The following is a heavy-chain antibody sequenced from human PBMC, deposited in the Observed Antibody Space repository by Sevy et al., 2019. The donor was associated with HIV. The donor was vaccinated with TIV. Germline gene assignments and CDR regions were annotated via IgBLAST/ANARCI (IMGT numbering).Heavy chain of an antibody. D-gene: IGHD5-18*01. CDR3: ASGDTTMITDLDY. V-gene: IGHV3-23*01. CDR1: GFTFSNYA. Sequence: GGSVRLSCGASGFTFSNYAMSWVRQAPGKGPEWVSGINNGGSTYYADSVKGRFTISRDNSKKMVFLQMNSLRAEDTAVYYCASGDTTMITDLDYWGQGALVTVSS. J-gene: IGHJ4*02. CDR2: INNGGST.